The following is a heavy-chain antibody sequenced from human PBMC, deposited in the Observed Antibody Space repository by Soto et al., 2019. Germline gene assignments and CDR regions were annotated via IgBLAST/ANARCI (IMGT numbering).Heavy chain of an antibody. V-gene: IGHV1-69*12. CDR3: ARHVPAAGYYYGMDV. CDR2: IIPIFGTA. J-gene: IGHJ6*02. D-gene: IGHD2-2*01. CDR1: GGTFSSYA. Sequence: QVQLVQSGAKVKKPGSSVKVSGKASGGTFSSYAISWVRQAPGQGLEWMGGIIPIFGTANYAQKFQGRVTITADESTSTAYMELSSLRTEDTAVYYCARHVPAAGYYYGMDVWGQGTTVTVSS.